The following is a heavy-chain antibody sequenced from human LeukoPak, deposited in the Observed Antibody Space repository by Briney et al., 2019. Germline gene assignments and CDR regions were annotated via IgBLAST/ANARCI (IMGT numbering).Heavy chain of an antibody. CDR1: GGSISSSSYY. Sequence: PSETLSLTCTVSGGSISSSSYYWGWIRQPPGKGLEWIGSIYYSGSTYYNPSLKSRVTISVDTSKNQFSLKLSSVTAADTAVYYCARDGIGEKWLRPYYYYYYGMDVWGQGTTVTVSS. D-gene: IGHD5-12*01. V-gene: IGHV4-39*07. J-gene: IGHJ6*02. CDR3: ARDGIGEKWLRPYYYYYYGMDV. CDR2: IYYSGST.